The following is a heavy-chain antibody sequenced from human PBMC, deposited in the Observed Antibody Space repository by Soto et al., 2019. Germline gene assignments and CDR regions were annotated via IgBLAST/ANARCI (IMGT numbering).Heavy chain of an antibody. J-gene: IGHJ3*01. CDR1: GFTFSTYT. CDR3: TRDGEPL. CDR2: ISTSGDAT. D-gene: IGHD3-3*01. Sequence: EVQLVESGGGLVKPGGSLRPSCAASGFTFSTYTLNWVRQAPGKGLEWVSSISTSGDATYYEDSVRGRFTISRDNARAALYLQMDSLRVEDTAMYYCTRDGEPLWGQGTMVRVSS. V-gene: IGHV3-21*01.